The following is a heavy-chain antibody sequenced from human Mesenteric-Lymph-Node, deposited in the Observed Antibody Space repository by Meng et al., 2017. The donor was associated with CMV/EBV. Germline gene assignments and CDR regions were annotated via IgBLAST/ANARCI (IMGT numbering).Heavy chain of an antibody. CDR2: INHRGSP. J-gene: IGHJ4*02. Sequence: LSLPCPVYRGSFRGSYWSWIPQPPGKGLEWIGEINHRGSPNSNPSLKSRVTISVDTSKNQFSLKLSSVTAADAAVYYCARSPGPFDYWGQGTLVTVSS. V-gene: IGHV4-34*01. CDR1: RGSFRGSY. CDR3: ARSPGPFDY.